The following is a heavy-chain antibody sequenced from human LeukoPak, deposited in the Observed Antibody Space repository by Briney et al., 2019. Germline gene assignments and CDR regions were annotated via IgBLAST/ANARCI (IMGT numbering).Heavy chain of an antibody. V-gene: IGHV1-46*01. CDR2: INPSSGST. CDR3: ARTYSSSWSYCDS. J-gene: IGHJ4*02. CDR1: GSTFTRYY. Sequence: ASVKVSCKASGSTFTRYYIHWVRQAPGQGLDWMGMINPSSGSTRFAQMFQDRVTLTRDTSTSAVYMELSSLTSEDTAMYYCARTYSSSWSYCDSWGQGTLVTVSS. D-gene: IGHD6-13*01.